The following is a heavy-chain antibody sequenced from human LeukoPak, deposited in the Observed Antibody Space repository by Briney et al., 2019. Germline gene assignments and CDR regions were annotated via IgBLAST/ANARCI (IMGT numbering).Heavy chain of an antibody. D-gene: IGHD1-26*01. J-gene: IGHJ4*02. Sequence: GGSLRLSCAASGFTFDDYAMHWVRQAPGKGLEWVSGISWNSGSIDYADSVKGRFTISRDNAKNSLYLQMNSLRAEDTALYYCAKAARRWELLESHFDYWGQGTLVTVSS. V-gene: IGHV3-9*01. CDR2: ISWNSGSI. CDR1: GFTFDDYA. CDR3: AKAARRWELLESHFDY.